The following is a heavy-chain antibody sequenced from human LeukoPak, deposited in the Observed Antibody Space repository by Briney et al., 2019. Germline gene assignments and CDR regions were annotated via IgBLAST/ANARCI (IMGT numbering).Heavy chain of an antibody. CDR1: GFTFSSYS. J-gene: IGHJ4*02. CDR3: ASDSGYSYGHFDY. CDR2: ISSSSSYI. Sequence: GGSLRLSCAASGFTFSSYSMNWVRQAPGKGLEWVSSISSSSSYIYYADSVKGRFTISRDNAKNSLYLQMNSLRAEDTAVYYCASDSGYSYGHFDYWGQGTLVTVSS. D-gene: IGHD5-18*01. V-gene: IGHV3-21*01.